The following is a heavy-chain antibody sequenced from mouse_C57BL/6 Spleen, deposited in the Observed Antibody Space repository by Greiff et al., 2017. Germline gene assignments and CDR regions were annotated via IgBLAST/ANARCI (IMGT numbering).Heavy chain of an antibody. CDR3: ARGYSNYGYFDY. CDR1: GFTFSSYA. J-gene: IGHJ2*01. V-gene: IGHV5-4*01. D-gene: IGHD2-5*01. CDR2: ISDGGSYT. Sequence: EVQRVESGGGLVKPGGSLKLSCAASGFTFSSYAMSWVRQTPEKRLEWVATISDGGSYTYDPDNVKGRFTISRDNAKNNLYLQMSHLKSEDTAMYYCARGYSNYGYFDYWGQGTTLTVSS.